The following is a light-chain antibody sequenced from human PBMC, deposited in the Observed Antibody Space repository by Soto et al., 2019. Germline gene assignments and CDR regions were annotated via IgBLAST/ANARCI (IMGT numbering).Light chain of an antibody. CDR1: QSVSSK. CDR3: QQYGSSPRALT. J-gene: IGKJ4*01. CDR2: DAS. Sequence: EMVRTQSPATLSVSPGERGTLSCRASQSVSSKLAWYQQKPGQAPRLLIYDASSRATGIPDRFSGSGSGTDFTLTISRLEPEDFAVYYCQQYGSSPRALTFGGGTKV. V-gene: IGKV3-20*01.